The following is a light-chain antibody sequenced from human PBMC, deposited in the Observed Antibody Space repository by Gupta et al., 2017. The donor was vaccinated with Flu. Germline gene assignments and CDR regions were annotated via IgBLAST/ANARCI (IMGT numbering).Light chain of an antibody. CDR2: AAS. Sequence: IHMTQSPSSLCASVGDRVTITCRASQGIRNDLGWYQQRPGKAPKLLIYAASTLQSGVASRFSGSGSGTDFSLTINSLQPEDSATYYCLQDYNYPRTFGQGTKVEIK. CDR1: QGIRND. J-gene: IGKJ1*01. CDR3: LQDYNYPRT. V-gene: IGKV1-6*01.